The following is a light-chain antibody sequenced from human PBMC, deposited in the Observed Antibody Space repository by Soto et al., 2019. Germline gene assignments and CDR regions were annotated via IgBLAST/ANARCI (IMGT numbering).Light chain of an antibody. CDR3: KQYHDWYA. J-gene: IGKJ2*01. CDR2: DAD. CDR1: QSVTSN. V-gene: IGKV3-15*01. Sequence: DIVMTQSPPTLSVSPGDSATLSCRASQSVTSNLAWYQQKPGQPPRLLIYDADTRATGVPARFSGSGSGTEFALTISSLQSEDSAVYFCKQYHDWYAFGQGTNLEI.